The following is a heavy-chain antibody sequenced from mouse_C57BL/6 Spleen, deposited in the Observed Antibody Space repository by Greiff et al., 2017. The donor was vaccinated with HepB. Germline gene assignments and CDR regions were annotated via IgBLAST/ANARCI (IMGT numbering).Heavy chain of an antibody. Sequence: VQLQQPGAELVMPGASVKLSCKASGYTFTSYWMHWVKQRPGQGLEWIGEIDPSDSYTNYNQKFTGKSTLTVDQSSSTAYMQLSSLTSEDSAVYYCARREYFDYWGQGTTLTVSS. CDR1: GYTFTSYW. CDR3: ARREYFDY. J-gene: IGHJ2*01. CDR2: IDPSDSYT. V-gene: IGHV1-69*01.